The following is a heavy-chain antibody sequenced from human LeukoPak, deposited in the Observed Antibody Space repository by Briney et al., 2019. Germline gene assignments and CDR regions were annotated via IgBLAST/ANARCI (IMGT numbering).Heavy chain of an antibody. CDR1: GVSIKTNSDY. Sequence: SETLSLTCTVSGVSIKTNSDYWGWLRQPPGKGLEWIGSIYHVGGTYYNPSLKSRVTISVDTSKNQFSLKLSSVTAADTAVYYCARGDILTGYSSAAFDYWGQGTLVTVSS. J-gene: IGHJ4*02. CDR3: ARGDILTGYSSAAFDY. CDR2: IYHVGGT. D-gene: IGHD3-9*01. V-gene: IGHV4-39*07.